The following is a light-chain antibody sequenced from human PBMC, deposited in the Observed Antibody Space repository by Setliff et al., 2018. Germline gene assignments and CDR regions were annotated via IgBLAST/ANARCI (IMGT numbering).Light chain of an antibody. V-gene: IGLV2-14*03. Sequence: QSALAQPASVSESPGQSITISCTGTSSDVGYYNFVSWYQQHPGKAPKLMIYDVTDRPSGISNRFSGSKSGNTASLTISGLQAEDEADYYCTSYTTSDSFVFGTGTKVTVL. CDR3: TSYTTSDSFV. J-gene: IGLJ1*01. CDR1: SSDVGYYNF. CDR2: DVT.